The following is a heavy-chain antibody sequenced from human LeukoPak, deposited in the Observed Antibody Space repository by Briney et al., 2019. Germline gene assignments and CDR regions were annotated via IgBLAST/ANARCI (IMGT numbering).Heavy chain of an antibody. V-gene: IGHV3-23*01. Sequence: SGGSLRLSCAASGFSVGSYGMSWVRQAPGKGLEWVSTFSGNGEWTHYTDSVKGRFTTSRDKTKNTLYLQMNSLIFEDTALYYCAKDGFNYTSRDNDGFDTWGQGTMVTVSS. CDR3: AKDGFNYTSRDNDGFDT. J-gene: IGHJ3*02. CDR2: FSGNGEWT. D-gene: IGHD3-3*01. CDR1: GFSVGSYG.